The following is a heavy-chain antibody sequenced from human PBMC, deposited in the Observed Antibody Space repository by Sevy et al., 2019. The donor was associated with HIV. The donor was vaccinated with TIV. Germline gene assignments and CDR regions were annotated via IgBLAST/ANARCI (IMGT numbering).Heavy chain of an antibody. CDR3: AKGLILEWSWYGMDV. J-gene: IGHJ6*02. Sequence: GGSLRLSCAASGFTVSSNYMSWVRQAPGKGLEWVSVIYSDSNTYYADSVKGRFTISMDNSKNTLYLQMKSLRAEDTAVYYCAKGLILEWSWYGMDVWGQGTTVTVSS. D-gene: IGHD3-3*01. V-gene: IGHV3-53*01. CDR1: GFTVSSNY. CDR2: IYSDSNT.